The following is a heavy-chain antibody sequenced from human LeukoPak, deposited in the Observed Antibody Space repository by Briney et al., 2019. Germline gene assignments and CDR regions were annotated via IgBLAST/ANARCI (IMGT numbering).Heavy chain of an antibody. J-gene: IGHJ5*02. CDR2: IYSGGST. D-gene: IGHD3-9*01. Sequence: GGSLRLSCAASGSTFDDYAMHWVRQAPGKGLDWVSVIYSGGSTYYADSVKGRFTISRDNSKNTLYLQMNSLRAEDTAVYYCARDRGAYYDILTGYYVNGWFDPWGQGTLVTVSS. V-gene: IGHV3-66*01. CDR3: ARDRGAYYDILTGYYVNGWFDP. CDR1: GSTFDDYA.